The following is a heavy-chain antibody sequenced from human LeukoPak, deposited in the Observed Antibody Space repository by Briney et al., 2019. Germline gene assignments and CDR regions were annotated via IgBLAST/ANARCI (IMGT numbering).Heavy chain of an antibody. J-gene: IGHJ4*02. CDR2: MNPNSGST. V-gene: IGHV1-8*01. Sequence: HRASVKVFCKTSGYTFTSYDINWARQATGQGLEWMGWMNPNSGSTGYAQKFQGRVTMTRNTSISTAYMELSSLRSEDTAVYYCARSLGTSGYWGQGTLVTVSS. CDR1: GYTFTSYD. D-gene: IGHD7-27*01. CDR3: ARSLGTSGY.